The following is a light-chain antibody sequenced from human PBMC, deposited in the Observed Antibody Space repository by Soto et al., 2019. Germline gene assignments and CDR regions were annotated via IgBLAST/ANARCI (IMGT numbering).Light chain of an antibody. CDR2: DAA. CDR3: EHYNSYSGYA. J-gene: IGKJ2*01. CDR1: QSISRW. Sequence: DIQMTQSPSTLSASVGDRVTITCRASQSISRWLAWYQQKPVKAPKFLIYDAANLPIGVPSRFSGSGSGTEFTITTSSLQPDYFATYYSEHYNSYSGYAFGQRTKLDSK. V-gene: IGKV1-5*01.